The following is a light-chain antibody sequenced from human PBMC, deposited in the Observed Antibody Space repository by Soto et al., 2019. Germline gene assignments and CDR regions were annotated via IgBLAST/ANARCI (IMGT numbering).Light chain of an antibody. CDR2: EVN. V-gene: IGLV2-8*01. CDR1: SSDVGGYKY. J-gene: IGLJ2*01. CDR3: SSYAGRNIVL. Sequence: QSALTQPPSASGSPGQSVTIACTGTSSDVGGYKYVSWYQQHPGKAPKIMIYEVNKRPSGVPDRFSGSKSGHTASLTVSGLQADDEADYFCSSYAGRNIVLFGGGTKVTVL.